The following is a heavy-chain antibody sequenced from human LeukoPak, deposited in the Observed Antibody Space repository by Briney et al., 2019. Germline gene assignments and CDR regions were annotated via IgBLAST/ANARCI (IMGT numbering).Heavy chain of an antibody. V-gene: IGHV1-2*02. Sequence: ASVKVSCKASGYTFTGHYMHWVRQAPGQGLEWMGWINPNSGGTIYAQKFQGRVTMTEDTSTDTAYMELSSLRSEDTAVYYCATGLVIRYFDLWGRGTLVTVSS. CDR3: ATGLVIRYFDL. CDR2: INPNSGGT. J-gene: IGHJ2*01. CDR1: GYTFTGHY. D-gene: IGHD3-22*01.